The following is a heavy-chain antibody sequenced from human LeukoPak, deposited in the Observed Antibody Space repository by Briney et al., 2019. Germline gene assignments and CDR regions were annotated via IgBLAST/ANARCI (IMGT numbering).Heavy chain of an antibody. V-gene: IGHV1-18*01. D-gene: IGHD3-10*01. J-gene: IGHJ5*02. CDR2: IRAYNGNT. CDR3: ARNKGRYGSGRVHFDP. Sequence: GASVKVSCKASGYTFTSYGISWVGQAPGQGLEWMGWIRAYNGNTNYAQKLQGRVTMTTDTSTSTAYMELRSLSSVTAADTAVYYCARNKGRYGSGRVHFDPWGQGTLVTVSS. CDR1: GYTFTSYG.